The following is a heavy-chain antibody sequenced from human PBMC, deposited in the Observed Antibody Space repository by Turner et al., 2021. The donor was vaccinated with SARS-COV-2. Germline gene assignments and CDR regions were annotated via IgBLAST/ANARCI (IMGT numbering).Heavy chain of an antibody. V-gene: IGHV1-2*02. CDR2: INRSNGDT. CDR1: GYTFTDHY. Sequence: QVQLVQSGTGVKKPVASVRVSGKASGYTFTDHYIHWVRQAPGQGREWRVWINRSNGDTNSAQNFQCRVSMTRDTSISTAYLEMTSLRFEDTAVYYSTMGRDDLNMHVWGQGTTVTVSS. J-gene: IGHJ6*02. CDR3: TMGRDDLNMHV. D-gene: IGHD3-3*01.